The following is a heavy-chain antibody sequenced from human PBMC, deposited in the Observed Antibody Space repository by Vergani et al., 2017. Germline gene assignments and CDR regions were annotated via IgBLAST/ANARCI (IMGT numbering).Heavy chain of an antibody. J-gene: IGHJ6*03. CDR3: AKGSIRRHIAARPVGYYYYMDV. CDR2: ISGSGGST. D-gene: IGHD6-6*01. V-gene: IGHV3-23*01. Sequence: EVQLLESGGGLVQPGGSLRLSCAASGFTFSSYAMSWVRQAPGKGLEWVSAISGSGGSTYYADSVKGRFTISRDNSKNTLYLQMNSLRAEDTAVYYCAKGSIRRHIAARPVGYYYYMDVWGKGTTVTVSS. CDR1: GFTFSSYA.